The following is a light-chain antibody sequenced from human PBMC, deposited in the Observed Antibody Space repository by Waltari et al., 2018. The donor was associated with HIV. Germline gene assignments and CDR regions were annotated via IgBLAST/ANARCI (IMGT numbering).Light chain of an antibody. V-gene: IGKV4-1*01. CDR3: QQYFISPPT. CDR1: QSVLFTSQNKTY. Sequence: DIVMTQSPDSLAVSLGERATINCKSSQSVLFTSQNKTYLAWYQQRPGQPPKLLISWASARESGVPDRFSGGGSGTDFTLTISSLQAEDVAVYFCQQYFISPPTFGRGTKLEI. J-gene: IGKJ2*01. CDR2: WAS.